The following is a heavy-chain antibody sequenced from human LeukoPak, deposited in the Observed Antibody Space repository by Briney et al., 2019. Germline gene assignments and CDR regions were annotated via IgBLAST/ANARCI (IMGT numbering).Heavy chain of an antibody. CDR2: IYYSGST. CDR1: GGSISSGGYY. V-gene: IGHV4-31*03. D-gene: IGHD6-19*01. CDR3: ARVRGSGWYGVGNWFDP. Sequence: KSSQTLSLTCTVSGGSISSGGYYWSWIRQHPGKGLEWIGYIYYSGSTYYNPSLKSRVTISVDTSKNQFSLKLSSVTAADTAVYYCARVRGSGWYGVGNWFDPWGQGTLVTVSS. J-gene: IGHJ5*02.